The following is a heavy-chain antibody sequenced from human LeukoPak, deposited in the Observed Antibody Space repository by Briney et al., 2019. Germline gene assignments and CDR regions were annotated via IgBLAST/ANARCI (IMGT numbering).Heavy chain of an antibody. J-gene: IGHJ4*02. CDR1: GGSFSGHY. CDR2: INHSGST. V-gene: IGHV4-34*01. Sequence: SEILSLTCAVYGGSFSGHYWTWIRQPPGKGLEWIGEINHSGSTYYNASLKSQVSISIDTSKNQFSLKLTSVTAADTAVYYCARQTGSGLFILPGGQGTLVTVSS. CDR3: ARQTGSGLFILP. D-gene: IGHD3/OR15-3a*01.